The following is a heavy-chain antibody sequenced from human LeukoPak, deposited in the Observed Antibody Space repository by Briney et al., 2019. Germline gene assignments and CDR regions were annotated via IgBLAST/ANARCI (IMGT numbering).Heavy chain of an antibody. V-gene: IGHV4-39*01. J-gene: IGHJ4*02. Sequence: SETLSLTCTVSGGSLSSSSYYWGWIRQPPGKGLEWIGSIYYSGSTYYNPSLKSRGTISADTSKNQFSLKVSSVTAADTAVYYCARHRGDLWSDYGQWGQGTLVTVSS. CDR3: ARHRGDLWSDYGQ. CDR1: GGSLSSSSYY. CDR2: IYYSGST. D-gene: IGHD3-3*01.